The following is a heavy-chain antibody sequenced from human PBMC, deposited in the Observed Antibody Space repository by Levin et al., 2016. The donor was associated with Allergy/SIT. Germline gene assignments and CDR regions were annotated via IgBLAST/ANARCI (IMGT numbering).Heavy chain of an antibody. CDR3: TTRDTEHYPYYYDDWYFDL. CDR1: GFTFSNAW. CDR2: IKSKTDGGTT. J-gene: IGHJ2*01. D-gene: IGHD3-22*01. Sequence: GESLKISCAASGFTFSNAWMSWVRQAPGKGLEWVGRIKSKTDGGTTDYAAPVKGGFTISRDDSKNTLYLQMNSLKTEDTAVYYCTTRDTEHYPYYYDDWYFDLWGRGTLVTVSS. V-gene: IGHV3-15*01.